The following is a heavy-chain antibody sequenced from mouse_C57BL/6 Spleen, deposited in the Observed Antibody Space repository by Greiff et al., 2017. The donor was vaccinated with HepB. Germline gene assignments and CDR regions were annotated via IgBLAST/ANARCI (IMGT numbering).Heavy chain of an antibody. J-gene: IGHJ4*01. D-gene: IGHD2-4*01. CDR2: INYDGSST. V-gene: IGHV5-16*01. CDR3: ARMWDYEDAMDY. Sequence: EVQVVESEGGLVQPGSSMKLSCTASGFTFSDYYMAWVRQVPEKGLEWVANINYDGSSTYYLDSLKSRFIISRDNAKNILYLQMSSLKSEDTATYYCARMWDYEDAMDYWGQGTSVTVSS. CDR1: GFTFSDYY.